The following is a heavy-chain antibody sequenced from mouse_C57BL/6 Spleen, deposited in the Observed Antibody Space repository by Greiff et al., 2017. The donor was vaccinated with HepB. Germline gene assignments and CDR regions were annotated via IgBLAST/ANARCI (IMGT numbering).Heavy chain of an antibody. D-gene: IGHD3-2*02. Sequence: VQLQQPGAELVRPGSSVKLSCKASGYTFTSYWMHWVKQRPIQGLEWIGNIDPSDSETHYNQKFKDKATLTVDKSSSTAYMQLSSLTSEDSAVYYCAREGDSSGLSAMDYWGQGTSVTVSS. CDR2: IDPSDSET. CDR1: GYTFTSYW. J-gene: IGHJ4*01. CDR3: AREGDSSGLSAMDY. V-gene: IGHV1-52*01.